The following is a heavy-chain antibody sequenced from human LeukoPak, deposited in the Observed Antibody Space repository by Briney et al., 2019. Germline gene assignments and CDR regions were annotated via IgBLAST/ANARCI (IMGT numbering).Heavy chain of an antibody. D-gene: IGHD2-15*01. CDR3: ASGRGVVPATLDY. CDR2: IRYDGSNK. CDR1: GFTFSSYG. Sequence: QPGGSLRHSCEASGFTFSSYGMHWVRQAPGKGLEWVAFIRYDGSNKYYADSVKGRFTISRDNSKNTLYLQMNSLRTEDTAVYYCASGRGVVPATLDYWGQGTLVTVSS. J-gene: IGHJ4*02. V-gene: IGHV3-30*02.